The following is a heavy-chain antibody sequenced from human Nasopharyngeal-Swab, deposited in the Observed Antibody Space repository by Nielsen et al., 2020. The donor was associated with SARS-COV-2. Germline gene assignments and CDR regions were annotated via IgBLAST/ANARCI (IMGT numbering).Heavy chain of an antibody. V-gene: IGHV3-23*01. CDR2: FEGGATRT. D-gene: IGHD2-2*01. CDR3: ARGRIDCSSRLACWFDP. Sequence: VRQAPGKGLEWVAAFEGGATRTHYAASVEGRFTISRDDSQNMLSLQMSSLRSEDTAVYYCARGRIDCSSRLACWFDPWGQGTLVTVSS. J-gene: IGHJ5*02.